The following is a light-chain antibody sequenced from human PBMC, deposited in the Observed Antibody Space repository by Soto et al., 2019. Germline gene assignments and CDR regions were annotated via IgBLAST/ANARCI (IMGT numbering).Light chain of an antibody. V-gene: IGLV1-47*01. CDR2: RNN. Sequence: QSVLTQPPSASGTPGQRVTISCSGSSSNIGSNYVYWYQQLPGTAPKLLIYRNNQRPSGVPDRFSGSKSGTSASLAISGLRSEDEADYYCATLDDSLSGRVFGGGTKVTVL. CDR1: SSNIGSNY. J-gene: IGLJ3*02. CDR3: ATLDDSLSGRV.